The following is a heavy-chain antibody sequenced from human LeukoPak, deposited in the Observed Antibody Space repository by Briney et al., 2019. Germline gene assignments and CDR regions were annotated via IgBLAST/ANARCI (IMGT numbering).Heavy chain of an antibody. V-gene: IGHV4-59*01. D-gene: IGHD3-16*01. Sequence: PSETLSLTCTVSGGSISSYYWSWIRQPPGKGLEWIGYIYYSGSTNYNPSLKSRVTISVHTSKNQFSLKLRSVTAAGTAVYYCARETSQKGAHYMDVWGKGTTVTISS. CDR3: ARETSQKGAHYMDV. CDR2: IYYSGST. J-gene: IGHJ6*03. CDR1: GGSISSYY.